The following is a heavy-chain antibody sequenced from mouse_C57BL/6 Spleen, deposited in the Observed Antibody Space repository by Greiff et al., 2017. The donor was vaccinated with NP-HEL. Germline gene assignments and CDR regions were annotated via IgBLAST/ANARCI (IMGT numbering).Heavy chain of an antibody. D-gene: IGHD2-4*01. CDR2: IWTGGGT. Sequence: VKLVESGPGLVAPSQSLSITCTVSGFSLTSYAISWVRQPPGKGLEWLGVIWTGGGTNYNSALKSRLSISKDNSKSQVFLKMNSLQTDDTARYYCARNCGGYDYDPVWYAMDYWGQGTSVTVSS. V-gene: IGHV2-9-1*01. J-gene: IGHJ4*01. CDR1: GFSLTSYA. CDR3: ARNCGGYDYDPVWYAMDY.